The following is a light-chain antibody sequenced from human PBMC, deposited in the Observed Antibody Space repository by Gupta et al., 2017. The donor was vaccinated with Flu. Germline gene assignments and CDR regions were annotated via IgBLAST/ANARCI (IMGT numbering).Light chain of an antibody. Sequence: SYELTPPPSVSVSPGPTASIPCSGDHLGDKYACWYQQKPGQSPVLVIYQDSRRPSGIPERFSGSNAGNTATLTISGTEAREEADYYCQAWDSSNAYVFGTGTKVTVL. V-gene: IGLV3-1*01. CDR1: HLGDKY. J-gene: IGLJ1*01. CDR2: QDS. CDR3: QAWDSSNAYV.